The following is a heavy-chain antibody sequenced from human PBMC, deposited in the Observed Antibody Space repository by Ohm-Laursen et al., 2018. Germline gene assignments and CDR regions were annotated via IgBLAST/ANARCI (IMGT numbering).Heavy chain of an antibody. V-gene: IGHV2-70*04. Sequence: TQTLTLTCTFSGLSLTTNAMRVSWIRQPPGKALEWLARLDGDDAKFYSTSLKTRLTISKDTSKNQVVLTMTNMDPVDTATYYCARTTAAGQGYFDYWGQGTLVTVSS. CDR2: LDGDDAK. CDR1: GLSLTTNAMR. J-gene: IGHJ4*02. CDR3: ARTTAAGQGYFDY. D-gene: IGHD6-13*01.